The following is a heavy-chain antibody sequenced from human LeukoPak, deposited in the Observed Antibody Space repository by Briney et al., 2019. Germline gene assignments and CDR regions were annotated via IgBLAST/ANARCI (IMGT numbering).Heavy chain of an antibody. J-gene: IGHJ6*03. V-gene: IGHV3-21*06. CDR1: GFTFSDYG. CDR2: ISSSGTYI. D-gene: IGHD2-2*01. Sequence: GGSLRLSCAASGFTFSDYGMNWVRVAPGKGPEWVSRISSSGTYIDHRDSVKGRFTISRDNSRSALYLQVDSLRAEDTAVYYCARGQGYCSSTRCSPGYYMDVWGTGTTVTV. CDR3: ARGQGYCSSTRCSPGYYMDV.